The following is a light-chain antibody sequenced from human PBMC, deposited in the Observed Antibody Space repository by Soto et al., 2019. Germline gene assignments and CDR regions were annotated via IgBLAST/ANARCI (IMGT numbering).Light chain of an antibody. CDR2: EVN. J-gene: IGLJ1*01. V-gene: IGLV2-8*01. CDR1: PSDVGGYIS. CDR3: CSYAGFNKYL. Sequence: QAVVTQPPSASGSPGQSVTISCTGTPSDVGGYISVSWYQQKSGKAPTLIIYEVNKRPSGVPDRFSGSKSGSTAFLFVSGLRAEDEAEYYCCSYAGFNKYLFGTGTKVTVL.